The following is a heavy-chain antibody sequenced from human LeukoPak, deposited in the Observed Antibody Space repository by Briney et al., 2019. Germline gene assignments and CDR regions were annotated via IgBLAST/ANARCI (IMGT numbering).Heavy chain of an antibody. CDR2: INPNSGGGT. J-gene: IGHJ4*02. CDR3: VRSMTTVNY. Sequence: ASVKVSCKASGYTFTGYYIHWVRQAPGQGLEWMGWINPNSGGGTNYAQKFQDRITMTRDTSISTAFMELSRLRSDDTAVYYCVRSMTTVNYWGQGTLVTVPS. D-gene: IGHD4-11*01. V-gene: IGHV1-2*02. CDR1: GYTFTGYY.